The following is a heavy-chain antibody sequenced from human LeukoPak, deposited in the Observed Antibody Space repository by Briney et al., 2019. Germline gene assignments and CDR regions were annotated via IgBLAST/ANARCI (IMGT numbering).Heavy chain of an antibody. CDR1: GYTFTSYY. CDR3: ARAALLWFGELLSHFDY. V-gene: IGHV1-46*01. D-gene: IGHD3-10*01. J-gene: IGHJ4*02. CDR2: INPSGGST. Sequence: ASVKVSCKASGYTFTSYYMHWVRQAPGQGLEWMGIINPSGGSTSYAQKFQGRVTMTRDTSTSTVYMELSSLRSEDTAVYYCARAALLWFGELLSHFDYWGQGTLVTVSS.